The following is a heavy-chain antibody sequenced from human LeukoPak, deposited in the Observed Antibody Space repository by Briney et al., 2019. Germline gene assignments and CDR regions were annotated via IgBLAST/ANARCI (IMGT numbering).Heavy chain of an antibody. J-gene: IGHJ6*02. Sequence: SVKVSCKASGGTFSSYAISRVRQAPGQGLEWMGRIIPILGIANYAQKFQGRVTITADKSTSTAYMELSSLRSEDTAVYYCARGGIAGEVLHYYYGMDVWGQGTTVTVSS. V-gene: IGHV1-69*04. CDR2: IIPILGIA. CDR3: ARGGIAGEVLHYYYGMDV. D-gene: IGHD6-13*01. CDR1: GGTFSSYA.